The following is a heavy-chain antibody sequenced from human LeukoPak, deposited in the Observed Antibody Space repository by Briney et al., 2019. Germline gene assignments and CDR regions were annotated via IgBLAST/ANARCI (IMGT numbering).Heavy chain of an antibody. V-gene: IGHV4-38-2*02. J-gene: IGHJ4*02. CDR2: IFHSGSV. Sequence: SETLSLTCTVSGYSINSGYFWGWVRQPPGKGPEWIGSIFHSGSVYYNPSLRSRVTISVDTSRNQVSLKVTSVTAADTALYYCARVVASTSIDSWGQGILVTVSS. D-gene: IGHD2-15*01. CDR1: GYSINSGYF. CDR3: ARVVASTSIDS.